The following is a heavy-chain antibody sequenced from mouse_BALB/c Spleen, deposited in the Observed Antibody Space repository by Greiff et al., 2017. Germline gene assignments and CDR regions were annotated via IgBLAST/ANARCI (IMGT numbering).Heavy chain of an antibody. CDR1: GFAFSSYD. V-gene: IGHV5-12-1*01. D-gene: IGHD3-2*01. CDR2: ISSGGGST. J-gene: IGHJ3*01. Sequence: EVKVVESGGGLVKPGGSLKLSCAASGFAFSSYDMSWVRQTPEKRLEWVAYISSGGGSTYYPDTVKGRFTISRDNAKNTLYLQMSSQKSEDTAMYYCASLDSSGYVLFAYWGQGTLVTVSA. CDR3: ASLDSSGYVLFAY.